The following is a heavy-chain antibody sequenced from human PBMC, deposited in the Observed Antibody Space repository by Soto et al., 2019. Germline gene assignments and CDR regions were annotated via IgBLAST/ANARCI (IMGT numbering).Heavy chain of an antibody. J-gene: IGHJ4*02. CDR2: IYYSGST. CDR3: ARDGDSYGVDY. V-gene: IGHV4-30-4*01. Sequence: SETLSLTCTVSGGSISSGDYYWSWIRQPPGKGLEWIGYIYYSGSTYYNPSLKSRVTISVDTSKNQFSLKLSSVTAADTAVYYCARDGDSYGVDYWGQGTLVTVSS. D-gene: IGHD5-18*01. CDR1: GGSISSGDYY.